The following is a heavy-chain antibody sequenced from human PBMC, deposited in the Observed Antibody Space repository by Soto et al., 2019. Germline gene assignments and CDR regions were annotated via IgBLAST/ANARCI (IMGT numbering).Heavy chain of an antibody. J-gene: IGHJ6*02. CDR1: GYTFTSYA. D-gene: IGHD5-12*01. Sequence: QVQLVQYGAEVKKPGASVKVSCKASGYTFTSYAINWVRQASGQGLEWMGWMNPNSGNTGYAQKFQGRVTMTRNTSPSTADMELSSLRSEDTAVYYCARAGDSDYDYGEGGYYGMDVWGQGTTVTVSS. V-gene: IGHV1-8*01. CDR3: ARAGDSDYDYGEGGYYGMDV. CDR2: MNPNSGNT.